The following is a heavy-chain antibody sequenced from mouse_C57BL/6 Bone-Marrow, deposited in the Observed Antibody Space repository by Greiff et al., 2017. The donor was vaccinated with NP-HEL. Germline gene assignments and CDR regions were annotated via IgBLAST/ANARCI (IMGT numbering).Heavy chain of an antibody. V-gene: IGHV5-6*01. Sequence: EVQLVESGGDLVKPGGSLKLSCAASGFTFSSYGMSWVRQTPDKRLEWVATISSGGSYTYYPDSVKGRFTISRDNAKNTLYLQMSSLKSEDTAMYYCARHLYYSNPAWFAYWGQGTLVTVSA. J-gene: IGHJ3*01. CDR2: ISSGGSYT. CDR1: GFTFSSYG. D-gene: IGHD2-5*01. CDR3: ARHLYYSNPAWFAY.